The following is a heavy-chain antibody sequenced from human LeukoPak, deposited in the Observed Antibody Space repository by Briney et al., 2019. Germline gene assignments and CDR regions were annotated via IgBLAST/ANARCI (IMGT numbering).Heavy chain of an antibody. D-gene: IGHD6-13*01. CDR1: GFTFSTYW. V-gene: IGHV3-7*01. CDR3: ARDTSPRIAAIYYDAFDI. J-gene: IGHJ3*02. CDR2: IRKVGSDI. Sequence: GGSLRLSCAASGFTFSTYWMSWVRQAAGKGLEWVANIRKVGSDIHYVDSVKGRFTISRDNAKNSLYPEMSSLRGEDTALYYCARDTSPRIAAIYYDAFDIWGQGTMVTVSS.